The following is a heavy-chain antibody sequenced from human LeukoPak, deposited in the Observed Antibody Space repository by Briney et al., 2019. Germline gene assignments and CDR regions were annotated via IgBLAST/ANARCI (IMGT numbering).Heavy chain of an antibody. D-gene: IGHD6-13*01. V-gene: IGHV1-2*02. CDR2: INPNSGGT. CDR1: GYTFTAYY. CDR3: AYDPGMADVLDD. Sequence: ASVTVSCRASGYTFTAYYIHWVRQAPGQGLEWMGWINPNSGGTNYAQKFRGRVTMTRDTSISTAYMELSRLRSDDTAVYYCAYDPGMADVLDDWGQGTLVTVSS. J-gene: IGHJ4*02.